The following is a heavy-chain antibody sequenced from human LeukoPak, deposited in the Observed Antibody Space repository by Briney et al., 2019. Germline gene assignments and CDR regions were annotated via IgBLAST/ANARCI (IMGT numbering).Heavy chain of an antibody. D-gene: IGHD4-17*01. CDR2: ISSSSSTI. CDR3: ATGEFDY. Sequence: GGSLRLSCAASGFTFSSYAMSWVRQAPGKGLEWVSYISSSSSTIYYADSVKGRFTISRDNAKNSLYPQLNSLRAEDTAVYYCATGEFDYWGQGTLVTVSS. V-gene: IGHV3-48*01. J-gene: IGHJ4*02. CDR1: GFTFSSYA.